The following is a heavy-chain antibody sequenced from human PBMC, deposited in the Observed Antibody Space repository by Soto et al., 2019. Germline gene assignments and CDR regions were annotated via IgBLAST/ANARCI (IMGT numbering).Heavy chain of an antibody. CDR3: ESSGYYYVIEYFQY. D-gene: IGHD3-22*01. V-gene: IGHV1-69*13. CDR2: IIPIFSTA. J-gene: IGHJ1*01. CDR1: GGTFSSYA. Sequence: GASVKVSCKASGGTFSSYAISWVRQAPGQGLEWMGGIIPIFSTANYAQKFQGRVTITADESTSTAYMELSSLRSEDTAVYYYESSGYYYVIEYFQYWGQGTLVTVSS.